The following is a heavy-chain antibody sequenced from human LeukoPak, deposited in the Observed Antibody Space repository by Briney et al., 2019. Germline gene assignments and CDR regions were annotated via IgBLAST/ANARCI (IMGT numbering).Heavy chain of an antibody. D-gene: IGHD5-24*01. CDR1: GGSISSGAYY. CDR2: MYYSGST. J-gene: IGHJ4*02. Sequence: PLETLSLTCTVSGGSISSGAYYWGWIRQPPGKGLEWTGSMYYSGSTYYSPTLKSRVTISVDTSKNQFSLKLSSVTAADTAVYYCARHRREGYNYGNTWWSEYFDNWGQGTLVIVSS. V-gene: IGHV4-39*01. CDR3: ARHRREGYNYGNTWWSEYFDN.